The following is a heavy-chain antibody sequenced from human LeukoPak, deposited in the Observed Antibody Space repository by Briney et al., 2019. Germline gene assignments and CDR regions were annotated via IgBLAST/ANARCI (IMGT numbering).Heavy chain of an antibody. CDR2: INWNGGST. J-gene: IGHJ6*02. Sequence: GGSLRLSCAASGFTFDDYGMSWVRQAPGKGLEWVSGINWNGGSTGYADSVKGRFTISRDNAKNSLYLQMNSLRAEDTALYYCAREGASSSSSLIYYCYCGMDVWGQGTTVTVSS. D-gene: IGHD6-6*01. CDR1: GFTFDDYG. V-gene: IGHV3-20*04. CDR3: AREGASSSSSLIYYCYCGMDV.